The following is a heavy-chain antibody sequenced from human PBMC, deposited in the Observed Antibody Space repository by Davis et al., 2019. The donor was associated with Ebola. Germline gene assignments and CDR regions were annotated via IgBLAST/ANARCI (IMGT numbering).Heavy chain of an antibody. J-gene: IGHJ4*02. V-gene: IGHV3-7*01. Sequence: GESLKISCEASGFTFSNYAMSWVRQAPGKGLEWVANIKQDGSQIYYVDSVKGRFTISRDNAKNSVYLQMNSLRVDDTAVYYCVSAPHSYYFDFWGQGTLVTVSS. CDR1: GFTFSNYA. CDR3: VSAPHSYYFDF. D-gene: IGHD2-21*01. CDR2: IKQDGSQI.